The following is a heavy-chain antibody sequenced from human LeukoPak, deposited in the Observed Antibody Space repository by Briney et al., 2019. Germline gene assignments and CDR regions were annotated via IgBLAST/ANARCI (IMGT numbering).Heavy chain of an antibody. V-gene: IGHV3-21*04. Sequence: GGSLRLSCAASGFTFSSYSMNWVRQAPGKGLEWVSSISSSSSYIYYADSVKGRFTISRDNAKNSLYLQMNSLRAEDTAVYYCAKDRGWMGATDEDYWGQGTLVTVSS. CDR3: AKDRGWMGATDEDY. CDR1: GFTFSSYS. CDR2: ISSSSSYI. J-gene: IGHJ4*02. D-gene: IGHD1-26*01.